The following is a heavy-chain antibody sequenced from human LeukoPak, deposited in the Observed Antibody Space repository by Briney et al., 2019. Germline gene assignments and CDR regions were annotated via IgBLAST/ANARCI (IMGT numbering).Heavy chain of an antibody. CDR1: GFTFSSYE. Sequence: GGSLRLSCAASGFTFSSYEMNWVRQAPGKGLEWVSYISSSGSTIYYADSVKGRFTISRDNAKNSLYLQMNSLRDEDTAVYYCGRGNVVRKKDYYFDYWGQEPLVTVSS. J-gene: IGHJ4*02. CDR2: ISSSGSTI. CDR3: GRGNVVRKKDYYFDY. D-gene: IGHD2-2*01. V-gene: IGHV3-48*03.